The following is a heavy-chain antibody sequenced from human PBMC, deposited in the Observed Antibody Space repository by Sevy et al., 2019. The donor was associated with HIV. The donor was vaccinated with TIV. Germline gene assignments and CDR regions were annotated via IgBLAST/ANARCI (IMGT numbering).Heavy chain of an antibody. CDR2: IYFSGST. V-gene: IGHV4-59*13. J-gene: IGHJ4*02. CDR1: GGSISSYY. Sequence: SETLSLTCTVSGGSISSYYWSWIRQPPGKGLEWVGYIYFSGSTNYNPSLKSRVTISVDTSKNQFSLKLSSVTAADTAVYYCARVGLARYFFDSWGQGNLVTVSS. CDR3: ARVGLARYFFDS.